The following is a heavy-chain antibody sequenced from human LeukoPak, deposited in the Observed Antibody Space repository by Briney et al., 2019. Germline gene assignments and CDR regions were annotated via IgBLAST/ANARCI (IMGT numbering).Heavy chain of an antibody. CDR2: IYYSGST. Sequence: KPSETLSLTCTVSAGSISSYYWSWIRQPPGKGLEWIGYIYYSGSTNYNPSLKSRVTISVDTSKNQFSLNLKSVTAADTAVYYCARGKGYFDYWGQGTLVTVSS. V-gene: IGHV4-59*01. CDR3: ARGKGYFDY. J-gene: IGHJ4*02. CDR1: AGSISSYY.